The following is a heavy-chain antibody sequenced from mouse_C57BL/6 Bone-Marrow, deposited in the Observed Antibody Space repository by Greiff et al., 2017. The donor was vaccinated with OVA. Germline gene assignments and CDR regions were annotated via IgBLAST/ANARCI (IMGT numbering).Heavy chain of an antibody. J-gene: IGHJ3*01. D-gene: IGHD1-1*01. CDR2: INPNNGGT. CDR3: ARGGYYYGSSPAWFAY. V-gene: IGHV1-18*01. CDR1: GYTFTDYN. Sequence: EVQLQQSGPELVKPGASVKIPCKASGYTFTDYNMDWVKQSHGKSLEWIGDINPNNGGTIYNQKFKGKATLTVDKSSSTAYMELRSLTSEDTAVYYSARGGYYYGSSPAWFAYWGQGTLVTVSA.